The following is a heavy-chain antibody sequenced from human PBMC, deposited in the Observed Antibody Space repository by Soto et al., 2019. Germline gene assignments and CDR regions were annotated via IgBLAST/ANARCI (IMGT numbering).Heavy chain of an antibody. CDR1: GVTVNTSS. CDR2: ISYDGATQ. D-gene: IGHD1-7*01. CDR3: STNPRVTNYFYAGFDV. J-gene: IGHJ6*02. Sequence: GGSLRLACEVSGVTVNTSSNDWVCQGQATGLERLAVISYDGATQYYGDTVKSRFTISRDNSKNTLFLQMGRLRAEDTAMYYFSTNPRVTNYFYAGFDVWGLGAMVTVSS. V-gene: IGHV3-30*15.